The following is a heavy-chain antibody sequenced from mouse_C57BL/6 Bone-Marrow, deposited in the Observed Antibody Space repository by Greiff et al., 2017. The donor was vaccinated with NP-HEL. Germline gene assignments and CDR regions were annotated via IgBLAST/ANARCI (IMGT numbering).Heavy chain of an antibody. CDR1: GFSFNTYA. V-gene: IGHV10-1*01. CDR3: VRHNGNYLDY. Sequence: EVQRVESGGGLVQPKGSLKLSCAASGFSFNTYAMNWVRQAPGKGLEWVARIRSKSNNYATYYADSVKDRFTISRDDSESMLYLQMNNLKTEDTAMYYCVRHNGNYLDYWGQGTTLTVSS. CDR2: IRSKSNNYAT. J-gene: IGHJ2*01. D-gene: IGHD2-1*01.